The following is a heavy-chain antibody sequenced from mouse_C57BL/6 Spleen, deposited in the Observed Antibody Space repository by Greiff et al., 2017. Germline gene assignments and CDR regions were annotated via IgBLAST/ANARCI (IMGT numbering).Heavy chain of an antibody. CDR1: GYTFTDYY. Sequence: EVQLQQSGPELVKPGASVKISCKASGYTFTDYYMNWVKQSHGKSLEWIGDINPNNGGTSYNQKFKGKATLTVDKSSSTAYMELRSLTSEDSAVYYCAGVLFDYWGQGTTLTVSS. V-gene: IGHV1-26*01. J-gene: IGHJ2*01. CDR2: INPNNGGT. CDR3: AGVLFDY.